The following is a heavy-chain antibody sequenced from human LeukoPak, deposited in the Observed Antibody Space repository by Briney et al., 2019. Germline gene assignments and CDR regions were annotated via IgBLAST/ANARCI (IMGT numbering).Heavy chain of an antibody. V-gene: IGHV3-30*18. CDR1: GFTFSSYG. J-gene: IGHJ6*03. CDR3: AKDQAGIAAAGYYYYYMDV. CDR2: ISYDGSNK. Sequence: PGGSLRLSCAASGFTFSSYGMHWVRQAPGKGLEWVAVISYDGSNKYYADSVKGRFTISRDNSKNTLYLQMNSLRAEDTAVYYCAKDQAGIAAAGYYYYYMDVWGKGTTVTISS. D-gene: IGHD6-13*01.